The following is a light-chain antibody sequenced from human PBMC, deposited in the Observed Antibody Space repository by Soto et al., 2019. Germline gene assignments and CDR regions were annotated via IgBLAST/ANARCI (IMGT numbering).Light chain of an antibody. CDR3: SSYTSSSTSV. J-gene: IGLJ1*01. Sequence: QSELTQPASVSGSPGQSITISCTGTSSDVGGYNYVSWYQQHPGKAPKLMIYDVSNRPSGVSNRFSGSKSGNTASLTISGLQAEDEADYYCSSYTSSSTSVFGTGTKVTVL. CDR2: DVS. V-gene: IGLV2-14*01. CDR1: SSDVGGYNY.